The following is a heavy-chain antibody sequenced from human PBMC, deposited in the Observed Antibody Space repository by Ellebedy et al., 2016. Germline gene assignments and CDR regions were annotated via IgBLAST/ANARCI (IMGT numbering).Heavy chain of an antibody. CDR2: IYHSGST. CDR3: ARGGKFGELLYWRGMDV. D-gene: IGHD3-10*01. J-gene: IGHJ6*02. CDR1: GGSISSSNL. V-gene: IGHV4-4*02. Sequence: SETLSLTXAVSGGSISSSNLWSWVRQPPGKGLEWIGEIYHSGSTNYNPSLKSRVTISVDKSKNQFSLKLSSVTAADTAVYYCARGGKFGELLYWRGMDVWGQGTTVTVSS.